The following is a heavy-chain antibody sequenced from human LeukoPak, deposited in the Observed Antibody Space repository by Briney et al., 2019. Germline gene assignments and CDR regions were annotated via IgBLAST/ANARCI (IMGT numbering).Heavy chain of an antibody. Sequence: GGSLRLSCAASGSTFSTYAMSWVRQAPGKGLEWVSTISGSGGSTYYADSVKGRFTISRDNSKNTLYLQMNSLRAEATAVYYCAKVGELAYCGGDCYRGFDFWGQGTLVTVSS. CDR1: GSTFSTYA. V-gene: IGHV3-23*01. CDR2: ISGSGGST. J-gene: IGHJ4*02. CDR3: AKVGELAYCGGDCYRGFDF. D-gene: IGHD2-21*02.